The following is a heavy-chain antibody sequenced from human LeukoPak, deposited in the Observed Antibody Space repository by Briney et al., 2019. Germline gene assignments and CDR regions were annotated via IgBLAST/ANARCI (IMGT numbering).Heavy chain of an antibody. CDR1: GYTFTSYG. CDR3: ARACNEWGWSGYDLDYFDY. J-gene: IGHJ4*02. V-gene: IGHV1-18*01. Sequence: RASVKVSCKASGYTFTSYGISWVRQAPGQGLEWMGWIGAYNGNTNYAQKFQGRVTMTRDTSISTAYMELSRLRSDDTAVYYCARACNEWGWSGYDLDYFDYWGQGTLVTVSS. D-gene: IGHD5-12*01. CDR2: IGAYNGNT.